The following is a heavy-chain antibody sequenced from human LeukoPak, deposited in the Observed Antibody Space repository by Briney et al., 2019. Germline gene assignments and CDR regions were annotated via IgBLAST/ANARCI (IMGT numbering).Heavy chain of an antibody. Sequence: PSETLSLTCTVSGGSISSYYWSWIRQPPGKGLEWIGYIYYTGSTNYNPSLKSRVTISGDTPKNQFSLKLSSVTAADTAVYYCARSSYYDILTGLYRGYYFDYWGQGTLVTVSS. CDR1: GGSISSYY. CDR3: ARSSYYDILTGLYRGYYFDY. D-gene: IGHD3-9*01. J-gene: IGHJ4*02. CDR2: IYYTGST. V-gene: IGHV4-59*01.